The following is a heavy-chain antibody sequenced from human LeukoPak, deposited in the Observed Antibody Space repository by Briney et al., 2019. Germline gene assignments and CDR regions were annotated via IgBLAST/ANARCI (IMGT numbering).Heavy chain of an antibody. J-gene: IGHJ4*02. CDR2: IIPIFGTA. Sequence: SVKVSCKASGGTFSSYAISWVRQAPGQGLEWMGRIIPIFGTANYAQRFQGRVTITTDESTSTAYMELSSLRSEDTAVYYCARDLAYCGGDCYWYYFDYWDQGTLVTVSS. CDR1: GGTFSSYA. D-gene: IGHD2-21*02. CDR3: ARDLAYCGGDCYWYYFDY. V-gene: IGHV1-69*05.